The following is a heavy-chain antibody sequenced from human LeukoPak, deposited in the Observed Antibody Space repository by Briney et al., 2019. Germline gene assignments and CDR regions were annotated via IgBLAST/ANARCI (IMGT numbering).Heavy chain of an antibody. CDR2: IYHSGST. Sequence: SETLSLTCAVSGYSISSGYYWGWIRQPPGKGLEWIGSIYHSGSTYYNPSLKSRVTISVDTSKNQFSLKLSSVTAADTAVYYCASFPGGVAGYYFDYWGQGTLVTVSS. CDR1: GYSISSGYY. V-gene: IGHV4-38-2*01. J-gene: IGHJ4*02. D-gene: IGHD6-19*01. CDR3: ASFPGGVAGYYFDY.